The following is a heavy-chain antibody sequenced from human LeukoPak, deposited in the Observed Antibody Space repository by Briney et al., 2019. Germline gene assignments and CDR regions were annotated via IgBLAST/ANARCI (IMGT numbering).Heavy chain of an antibody. D-gene: IGHD3-10*01. J-gene: IGHJ6*02. CDR3: ARWGSGTYNAYDHYGMDV. CDR1: GFTFSGYG. Sequence: PGGSLRLSCAASGFTFSGYGMHWVRQAPGKGLEWVAVIYYDGNNKCYADSVKGRFTISRDNPKNTLYLQMNSLRAEDTAVYYCARWGSGTYNAYDHYGMDVWGQGTTVTVSS. V-gene: IGHV3-33*01. CDR2: IYYDGNNK.